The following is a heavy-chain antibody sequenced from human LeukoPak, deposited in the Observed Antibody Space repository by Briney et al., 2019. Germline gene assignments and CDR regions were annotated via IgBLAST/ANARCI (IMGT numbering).Heavy chain of an antibody. Sequence: GASVKVSCKASGYTFTSYDINWVRQATGQGLEWMGWMNPNSGNTGYAQKFQGRVTITRNTSISTAYMELSSLRSEDTAVYYCARDSEIVGAVNWFDPWGQGTLVTVSS. CDR1: GYTFTSYD. CDR3: ARDSEIVGAVNWFDP. D-gene: IGHD1-26*01. J-gene: IGHJ5*02. V-gene: IGHV1-8*03. CDR2: MNPNSGNT.